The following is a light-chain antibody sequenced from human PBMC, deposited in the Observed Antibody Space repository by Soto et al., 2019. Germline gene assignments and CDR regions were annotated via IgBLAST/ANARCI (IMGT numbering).Light chain of an antibody. V-gene: IGKV3-20*01. Sequence: EIVLTQSPDTLSLSPGERATLSCRASQTLCSNFLAWYQQRPGQAPSLLIYDASSRSSGIPDRFIGSGSGTDFTLTISRLEPEDFAVYYCQQYNGSPRTFGQGTKVEVK. CDR1: QTLCSNF. CDR3: QQYNGSPRT. J-gene: IGKJ1*01. CDR2: DAS.